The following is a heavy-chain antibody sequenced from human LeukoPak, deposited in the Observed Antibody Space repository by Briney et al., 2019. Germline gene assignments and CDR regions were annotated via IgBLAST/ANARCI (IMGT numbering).Heavy chain of an antibody. J-gene: IGHJ4*02. CDR3: ARGGTYYPCIDY. CDR2: ISAYNGRT. CDR1: GYTFTSSY. Sequence: ASVKVSCKSSGYTFTSSYINWVRQAPGQRLEWMGWISAYNGRTNYAQKFQGRVTMTTDSSTSTAYMDLTSLRSDDTAVYYCARGGTYYPCIDYWGQGTLVTVSS. V-gene: IGHV1-18*01. D-gene: IGHD1-26*01.